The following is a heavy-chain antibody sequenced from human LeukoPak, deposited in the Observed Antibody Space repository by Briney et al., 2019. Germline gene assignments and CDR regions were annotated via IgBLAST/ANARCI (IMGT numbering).Heavy chain of an antibody. Sequence: HAGGSLRLSCAASGFTFSSYWMSWVRQAPGKGLEWEANIKQDGSEKYYVDSVKGRFTISRDNAKNSLYLQMNSLRAEDTAVYYCARAYEDFDWLGSHHWFDPWGQGTLVTVSS. CDR2: IKQDGSEK. CDR3: ARAYEDFDWLGSHHWFDP. V-gene: IGHV3-7*01. D-gene: IGHD3-9*01. J-gene: IGHJ5*02. CDR1: GFTFSSYW.